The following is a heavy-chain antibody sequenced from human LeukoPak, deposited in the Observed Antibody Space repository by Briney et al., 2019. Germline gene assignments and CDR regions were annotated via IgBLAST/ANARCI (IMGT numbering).Heavy chain of an antibody. CDR2: FDPEDGET. Sequence: ASVEVSCKVSGYTLTELSMHWVRQAPGKGLEWMGGFDPEDGETIYAQKFQGRVTMTEDTSTDTAYMELSSLRSEDTAVYYCATAKAIFGVVIISVWFDPWGQGTLVTVSS. CDR1: GYTLTELS. D-gene: IGHD3-3*01. V-gene: IGHV1-24*01. CDR3: ATAKAIFGVVIISVWFDP. J-gene: IGHJ5*02.